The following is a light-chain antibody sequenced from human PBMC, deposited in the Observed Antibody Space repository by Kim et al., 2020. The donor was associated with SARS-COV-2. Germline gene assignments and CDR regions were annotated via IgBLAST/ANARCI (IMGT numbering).Light chain of an antibody. CDR3: QQYNDCPWT. CDR1: QSISNN. V-gene: IGKV3-15*01. J-gene: IGKJ1*01. CDR2: GAS. Sequence: EIVMTQSPATLSVSPGERVTLSCRASQSISNNLGWYQQKPGQAPRLLIYGASTRATDIPTRFSGSGSGTEFTLTISSLQSEDFAVYCCQQYNDCPWTFGQGTKVDIK.